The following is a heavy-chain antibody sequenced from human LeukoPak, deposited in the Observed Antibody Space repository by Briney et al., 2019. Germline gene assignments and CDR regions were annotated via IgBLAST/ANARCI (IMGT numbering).Heavy chain of an antibody. D-gene: IGHD3-22*01. J-gene: IGHJ5*01. CDR2: INPNSGGT. CDR3: ARDLWNFYDDSGYNRDFDS. CDR1: GYTFTGYY. V-gene: IGHV1-2*02. Sequence: GASVKVSCKASGYTFTGYYMHWVRQAPGQGLEWMGWINPNSGGTNYAQKFQGRITVTTDTSTSTVYMELRNLRSDDTAVYYCARDLWNFYDDSGYNRDFDSWGQGTLVTVSS.